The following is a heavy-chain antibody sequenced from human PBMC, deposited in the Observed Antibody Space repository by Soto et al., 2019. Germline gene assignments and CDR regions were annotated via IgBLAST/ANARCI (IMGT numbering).Heavy chain of an antibody. CDR3: AKAMGPDWLARLDC. V-gene: IGHV3-9*01. Sequence: EVQLVESGGGWVQPGRSLRLSCAVSGFTFDDYAMHWVRQAPGEGLEWVSGISWNSGAIGYADSVKGRFTVLRDNAKSTLHLQMNSLRTEDTALYYCAKAMGPDWLARLDCWGQGTLVTVSS. CDR1: GFTFDDYA. CDR2: ISWNSGAI. J-gene: IGHJ4*02. D-gene: IGHD3-9*01.